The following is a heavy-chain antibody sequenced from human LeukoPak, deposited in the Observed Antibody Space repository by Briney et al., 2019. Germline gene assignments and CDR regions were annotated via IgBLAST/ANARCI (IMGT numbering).Heavy chain of an antibody. CDR2: ISYDGSNK. D-gene: IGHD4-23*01. CDR3: AKSATVVTPPGDY. J-gene: IGHJ4*02. V-gene: IGHV3-30*18. Sequence: PGGSLRLSCAASGFTFSSYDMHWVRQAPGKGLEWVAVISYDGSNKYYADSVKGRFTISRDNSKNTLYLQMNSLRAEDTAVYYCAKSATVVTPPGDYWGQGTLVTVSS. CDR1: GFTFSSYD.